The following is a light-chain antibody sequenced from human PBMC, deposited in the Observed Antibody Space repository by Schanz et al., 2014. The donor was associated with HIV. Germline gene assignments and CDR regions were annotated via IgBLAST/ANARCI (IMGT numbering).Light chain of an antibody. CDR2: GNT. J-gene: IGLJ1*01. CDR1: RSNIGAGYD. Sequence: QSVLTQPPSVSGAPGQRVTISCTGSRSNIGAGYDVHWYQQLPGTAPKLLIYGNTNRPSGVPDRFSGSKSGTSVSLAITGLQAEDEADYYCAAWDDSLKGPVFGTGTKLTVL. V-gene: IGLV1-40*01. CDR3: AAWDDSLKGPV.